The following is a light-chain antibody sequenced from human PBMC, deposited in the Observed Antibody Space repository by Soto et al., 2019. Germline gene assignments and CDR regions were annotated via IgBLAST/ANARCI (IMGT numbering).Light chain of an antibody. J-gene: IGLJ3*02. CDR1: SSYVGGYNS. Sequence: QSALTQPASVSGSPGQSITISCTGTSSYVGGYNSVSWYQQHPGKAPQLMIYDVSYRPSGVSDRFSGSKSGNTASLTVSGLRAEDEADYYCSSYASTATRVFGGGTKVTVL. CDR2: DVS. V-gene: IGLV2-14*01. CDR3: SSYASTATRV.